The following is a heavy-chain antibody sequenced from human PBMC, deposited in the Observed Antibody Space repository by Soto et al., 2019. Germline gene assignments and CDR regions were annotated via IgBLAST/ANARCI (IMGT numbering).Heavy chain of an antibody. J-gene: IGHJ5*02. CDR2: ISNDGSNK. CDR1: GFTFSSYG. CDR3: ARRTFMVREGYNWCDA. V-gene: IGHV3-30-3*01. D-gene: IGHD3-10*01. Sequence: QVQLVESGGGVVQPGRSLRLSCAGSGFTFSSYGMHWIRQAPGKGLEWVALISNDGSNKEYAESVKGRFTISRDNSKSTLYLQMNSLRAEDTAVYHCARRTFMVREGYNWCDAWGQGTLVTVSS.